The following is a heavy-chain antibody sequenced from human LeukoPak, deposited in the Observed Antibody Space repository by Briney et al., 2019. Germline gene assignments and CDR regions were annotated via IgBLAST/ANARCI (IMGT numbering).Heavy chain of an antibody. Sequence: GGSLRLSCAASAFTFSDYWMTWVRQAPGKGLEWVGRIKSKTDGGTTDYAAPVKGRFTISRDDSKNTLYLQMNSLKTEDTAVYYCTTQIHGDYFDYWGQGTLVTVSS. CDR3: TTQIHGDYFDY. D-gene: IGHD3-10*01. CDR2: IKSKTDGGTT. V-gene: IGHV3-15*01. CDR1: AFTFSDYW. J-gene: IGHJ4*02.